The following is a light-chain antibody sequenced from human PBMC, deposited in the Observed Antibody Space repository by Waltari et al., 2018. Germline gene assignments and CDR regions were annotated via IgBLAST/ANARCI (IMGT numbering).Light chain of an antibody. V-gene: IGKV1D-12*01. J-gene: IGKJ2*01. CDR2: DAS. Sequence: DIQMTQSPSSVSASIGDRVTTTCRASQDIGTYFAWYQQKPGKAPRLLIYDASSLQSGVPSRFSGSGSGTDFSLTIDTLQPEDFAAYFCQQSKTFPYTFGQGTKLEIK. CDR3: QQSKTFPYT. CDR1: QDIGTY.